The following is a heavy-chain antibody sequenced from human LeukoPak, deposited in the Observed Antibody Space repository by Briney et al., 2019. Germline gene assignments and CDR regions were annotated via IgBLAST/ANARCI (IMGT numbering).Heavy chain of an antibody. CDR2: ISAYNGNT. Sequence: PGGSLRLSCAASGFSFSIYWMSWVRQAPGQGLEWMGWISAYNGNTNYAQKLQGRVTMTTDTSTSTAYMELRSLRSDDTAVYYCARDPHDIVVVPAAMGVDYWGQGTLVTVSS. D-gene: IGHD2-2*01. CDR3: ARDPHDIVVVPAAMGVDY. V-gene: IGHV1-18*01. CDR1: GFSFSIYW. J-gene: IGHJ4*02.